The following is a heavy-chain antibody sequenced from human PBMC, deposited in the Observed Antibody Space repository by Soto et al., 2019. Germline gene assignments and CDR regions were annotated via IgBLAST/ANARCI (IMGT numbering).Heavy chain of an antibody. V-gene: IGHV3-33*01. CDR2: IWYDGSNK. D-gene: IGHD6-19*01. CDR3: AREKGPIAVAGLGFDL. CDR1: GFTFSSYS. J-gene: IGHJ2*01. Sequence: QVQLVESGGGVVQPGRSLRLSCAASGFTFSSYSMHWVRQAPGKGLEWVAVIWYDGSNKYYADSVKGRFTISRDNSKNTLYLQMNSLRAEDTAVYYCAREKGPIAVAGLGFDLWGRGTLVTVSS.